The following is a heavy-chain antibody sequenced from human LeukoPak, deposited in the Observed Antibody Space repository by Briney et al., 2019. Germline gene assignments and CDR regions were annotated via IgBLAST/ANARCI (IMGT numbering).Heavy chain of an antibody. V-gene: IGHV3-20*04. D-gene: IGHD2-21*02. CDR1: GFTVSSNY. CDR3: ARMNGGDADAFDI. CDR2: LNWNGGST. Sequence: GGSLRLSCAASGFTVSSNYMSWVRQAPGKGLEWVSGLNWNGGSTGYADSVKGRFTISRDNAKNSLYLQMSSLRAEDMALYYCARMNGGDADAFDIWGQGTMVTVSS. J-gene: IGHJ3*02.